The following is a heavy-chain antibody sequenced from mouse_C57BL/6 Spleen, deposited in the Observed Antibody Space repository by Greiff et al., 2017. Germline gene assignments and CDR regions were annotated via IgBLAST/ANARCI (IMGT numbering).Heavy chain of an antibody. CDR1: GFTFSDYG. CDR2: ISSGSSTI. CDR3: ARGDDGWYFDV. J-gene: IGHJ1*03. V-gene: IGHV5-17*01. Sequence: EVKLMESGGGLVKPGGSLKLSCAASGFTFSDYGMHWVRQAPEKGLEWVAYISSGSSTIYYADTVKGRFTISRDNAKNTLFLQMTRLRSEDTAMYYCARGDDGWYFDVWGTGTTVTVSS. D-gene: IGHD2-3*01.